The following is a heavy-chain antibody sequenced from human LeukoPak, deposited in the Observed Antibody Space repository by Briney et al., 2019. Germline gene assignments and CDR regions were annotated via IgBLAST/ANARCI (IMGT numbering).Heavy chain of an antibody. V-gene: IGHV1-18*01. CDR1: GYTFTSYG. J-gene: IGHJ5*02. CDR2: ISAYNGNT. D-gene: IGHD3-3*01. Sequence: ASVKVSCKASGYTFTSYGISWVRQAPGQGLEWMGWISAYNGNTNYAQKLQGRVTMTTDTSTSTAYMELRSLRSDDTAVYYCARGYDFWSGYYSYNWFDPWGQGTLVTVSS. CDR3: ARGYDFWSGYYSYNWFDP.